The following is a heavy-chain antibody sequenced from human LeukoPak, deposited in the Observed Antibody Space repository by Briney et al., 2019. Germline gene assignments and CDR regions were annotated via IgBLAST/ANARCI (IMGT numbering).Heavy chain of an antibody. CDR3: VRFRAEGAFDI. CDR2: IYGGGNT. CDR1: GASISSESYS. J-gene: IGHJ3*02. Sequence: SETLSLTCAVSGASISSESYSWNWIRLPAGKRLEWIGRIYGGGNTNYNPALQSRVTMSVDPSKSQFSLKVSSVTAADTGVYYCVRFRAEGAFDIWGRGTMVTVSS. V-gene: IGHV4-61*02. D-gene: IGHD6-19*01.